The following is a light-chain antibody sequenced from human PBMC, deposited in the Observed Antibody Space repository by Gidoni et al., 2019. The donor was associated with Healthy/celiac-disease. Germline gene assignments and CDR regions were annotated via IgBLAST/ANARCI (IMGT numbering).Light chain of an antibody. CDR3: QQSYSTLWT. CDR1: RSISSY. CDR2: AAS. V-gene: IGKV1-39*01. Sequence: DIQMTQSPSSLSASVGDRVTITRRASRSISSYLNWYQQKPGKAPKLLIYAASSLQSGVPSRFSGYGSGTDFTLTISSLQPEDFATYYCQQSYSTLWTFGQGTKVEIK. J-gene: IGKJ1*01.